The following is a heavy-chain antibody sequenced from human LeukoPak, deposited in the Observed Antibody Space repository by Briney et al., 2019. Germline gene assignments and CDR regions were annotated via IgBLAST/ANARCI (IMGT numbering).Heavy chain of an antibody. CDR2: ISSSGSYI. Sequence: GGSLRLSCAASGFTFSSYSMNWVRQAPGKGLEWVSSISSSGSYIYYADSVKGRFTISRDNAKNSLYLQMNSLRAEDTAVYYCARDKKEWQWLSDFDYWGQGTLVTVSS. V-gene: IGHV3-21*01. J-gene: IGHJ4*02. CDR3: ARDKKEWQWLSDFDY. D-gene: IGHD6-19*01. CDR1: GFTFSSYS.